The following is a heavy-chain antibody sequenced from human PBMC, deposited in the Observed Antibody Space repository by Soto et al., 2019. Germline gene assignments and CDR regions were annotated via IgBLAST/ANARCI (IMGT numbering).Heavy chain of an antibody. D-gene: IGHD2-15*01. J-gene: IGHJ4*02. Sequence: EVQLVESGGGLVQPGGSLTLSCAASGFTFSTYWMHWVRQAPGKGLVWVSRINSDGSTTDYADSVRGRFTISRDNAKHTLYLQMHSLGTEDTAVYYCARDQGYCSGGSCYVAGYWGQGTLVTVSS. CDR1: GFTFSTYW. V-gene: IGHV3-74*01. CDR3: ARDQGYCSGGSCYVAGY. CDR2: INSDGSTT.